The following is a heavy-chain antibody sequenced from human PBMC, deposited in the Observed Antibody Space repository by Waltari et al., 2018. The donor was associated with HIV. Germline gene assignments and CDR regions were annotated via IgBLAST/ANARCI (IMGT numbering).Heavy chain of an antibody. CDR1: GGSISSSRYY. Sequence: QLQLQESGPGLVKPSETLSLTCTVSGGSISSSRYYWGWIRQPPGKGLEWIGSIYYSGSTYYNPSLKSRVTISVDTSKNQFSLKLSSVTAADTAVYYCARRGYYDFWSGYYSGVDYYGMDVWGQGTTVTVSS. CDR3: ARRGYYDFWSGYYSGVDYYGMDV. V-gene: IGHV4-39*01. CDR2: IYYSGST. J-gene: IGHJ6*02. D-gene: IGHD3-3*01.